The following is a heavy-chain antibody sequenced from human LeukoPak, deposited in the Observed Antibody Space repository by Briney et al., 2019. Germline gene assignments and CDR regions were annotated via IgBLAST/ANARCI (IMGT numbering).Heavy chain of an antibody. CDR1: RGSFSSYA. CDR2: IIPILGIA. V-gene: IGHV1-69*04. J-gene: IGHJ4*02. D-gene: IGHD3-22*01. Sequence: ASAKASCKPSRGSFSSYAISWVRQAPGQGLEWMGRIIPILGIANYAQKFKGRVTITADKSTRTAYMELSRLRSEDTDVYERARGFYYDSSVQFDYWGQGPLVTVSS. CDR3: ARGFYYDSSVQFDY.